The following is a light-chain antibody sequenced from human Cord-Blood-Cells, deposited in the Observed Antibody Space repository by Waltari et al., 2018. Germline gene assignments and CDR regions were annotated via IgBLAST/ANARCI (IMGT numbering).Light chain of an antibody. V-gene: IGKV2-40*01. J-gene: IGKJ1*01. CDR2: TLS. Sequence: DIVMTQPPLSLPVTPGEPASISCRSSQSLLDSADGNTYLDWYLQKPGQSPQLLIYTLSCLPAGVPSRFSGSGSGTDFTLNISRLQPEDVGAYYCQQSIDTPWTFGQGTKVEIK. CDR3: QQSIDTPWT. CDR1: QSLLDSADGNTY.